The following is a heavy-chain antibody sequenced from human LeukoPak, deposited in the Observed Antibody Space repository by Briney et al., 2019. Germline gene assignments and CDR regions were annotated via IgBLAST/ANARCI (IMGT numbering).Heavy chain of an antibody. Sequence: PSETVSLTCAVSGYSISSGYYWGRTRQPPGKGLEWIGRNFTTGCTSYIPSLKNRVTISVDTSKNQISLKLSSVTAADTAVYYCARDRGISTARAVPSWFDPWGQGTLVTVSS. CDR1: GYSISSGYY. J-gene: IGHJ5*02. D-gene: IGHD3-10*01. V-gene: IGHV4-38-2*02. CDR2: NFTTGCT. CDR3: ARDRGISTARAVPSWFDP.